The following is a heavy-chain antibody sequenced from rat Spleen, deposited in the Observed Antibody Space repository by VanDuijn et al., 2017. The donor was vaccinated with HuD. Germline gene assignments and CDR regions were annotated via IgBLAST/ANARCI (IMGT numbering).Heavy chain of an antibody. Sequence: EVQLVESDGGLVQPGRSLKLSCAASGFTFSDFYMTWVRQAPTKGLEWVATISYDDKTTYYRDSVKGRFTISRDNEKSTLSLQMDSLRSEDTATYYCARRHYGYTDYFDYWGQGVMVTVSS. CDR2: ISYDDKTT. CDR1: GFTFSDFY. D-gene: IGHD1-9*01. V-gene: IGHV5-29*01. J-gene: IGHJ2*01. CDR3: ARRHYGYTDYFDY.